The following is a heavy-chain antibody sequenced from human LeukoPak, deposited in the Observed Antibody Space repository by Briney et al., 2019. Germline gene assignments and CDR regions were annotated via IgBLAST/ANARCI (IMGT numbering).Heavy chain of an antibody. J-gene: IGHJ3*02. CDR3: ARGTNNAFDI. V-gene: IGHV3-48*04. D-gene: IGHD2-2*01. Sequence: PGGSLRLSCAASGFTFSSYAMTWVRQTPGKGLQWVSYISSGSSTVYYADSVRGRFTISGDNAENSLYLQMNSLRAEDTAVYYCARGTNNAFDIWGQGTIVTVSS. CDR2: ISSGSSTV. CDR1: GFTFSSYA.